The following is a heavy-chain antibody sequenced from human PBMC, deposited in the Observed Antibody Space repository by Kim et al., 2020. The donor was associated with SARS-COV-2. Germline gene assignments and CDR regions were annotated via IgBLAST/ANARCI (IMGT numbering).Heavy chain of an antibody. V-gene: IGHV4-34*01. CDR1: GGSFSGYY. D-gene: IGHD6-13*01. CDR3: ARGIAAADPQDSPLYYFD. J-gene: IGHJ4*01. CDR2: INHSGST. Sequence: SETLSLTCAVYGGSFSGYYWSWIRQSPGKVLEWIGEINHSGSTNYNPSLKSRVTISVDTSKNQFSLKLSSVTAADTAVYYCARGIAAADPQDSPLYYFD.